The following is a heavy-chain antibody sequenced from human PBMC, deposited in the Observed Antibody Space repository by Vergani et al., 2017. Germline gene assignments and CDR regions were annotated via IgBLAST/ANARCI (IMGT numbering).Heavy chain of an antibody. J-gene: IGHJ4*02. CDR2: ISGDSGET. V-gene: IGHV3-23*01. CDR3: AKSTSRLPAAGTEFDH. CDR1: GFTFSNYA. Sequence: EVQLLESGGEVVKPGGSLRVSCAASGFTFSNYAMSWVRQTPGKGLEWVSVISGDSGETEYVDSVKGRFVISRDNSKNMIYLEMKSLRGEDTAVYFCAKSTSRLPAAGTEFDHWGQGTRVTVSS. D-gene: IGHD6-13*01.